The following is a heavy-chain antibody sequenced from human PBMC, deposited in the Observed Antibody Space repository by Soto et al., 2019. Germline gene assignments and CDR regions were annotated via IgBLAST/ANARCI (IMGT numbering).Heavy chain of an antibody. CDR1: GYTFTSYA. CDR3: ARPDTEFTSSGYCSGGSCYAPYYYGMDV. J-gene: IGHJ6*02. CDR2: INTNTGNP. Sequence: QVQLVQSGSELKKPGASVKVSCKASGYTFTSYAMNWVRQAPGQGLEWMGWINTNTGNPTYAQGFTGRFVFSLDTSVSTAYLQICSLKAEDTAVYYCARPDTEFTSSGYCSGGSCYAPYYYGMDVWGQGTTVTVSS. V-gene: IGHV7-4-1*01. D-gene: IGHD2-15*01.